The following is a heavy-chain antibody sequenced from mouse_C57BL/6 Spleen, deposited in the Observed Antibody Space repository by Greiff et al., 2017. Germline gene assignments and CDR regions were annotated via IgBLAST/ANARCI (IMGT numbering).Heavy chain of an antibody. CDR1: GYTFTSYT. CDR2: INPSSGYT. V-gene: IGHV1-4*01. CDR3: ARGSNYPYFDY. D-gene: IGHD2-5*01. J-gene: IGHJ2*01. Sequence: VQLQQSGAELARPGASVKMSCKASGYTFTSYTMPWVQQRPGQGLEWIGYINPSSGYTKYNQKFKDKATLTADKSSSTAYMQLSSLTSEDAAVYYCARGSNYPYFDYWGQGTTLTVSS.